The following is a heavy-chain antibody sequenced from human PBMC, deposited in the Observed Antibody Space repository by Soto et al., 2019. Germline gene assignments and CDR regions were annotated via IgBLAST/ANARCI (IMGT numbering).Heavy chain of an antibody. J-gene: IGHJ4*02. CDR2: ISGSGGST. CDR1: GFTFSSYA. CDR3: AKDLVGSTADYSDY. Sequence: GGSLRLSCAASGFTFSSYAMSWVRQAPGKGMEWVAAISGSGGSTYYADSVKGRFTISRENSKNTLYLQMNSLRAEDAAVYYCAKDLVGSTADYSDYWGQGTLVTVSS. D-gene: IGHD2-15*01. V-gene: IGHV3-23*01.